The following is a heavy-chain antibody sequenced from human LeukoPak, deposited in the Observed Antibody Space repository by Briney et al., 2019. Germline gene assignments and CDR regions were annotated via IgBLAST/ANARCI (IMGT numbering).Heavy chain of an antibody. Sequence: GGSLRLSCAASGFTFSSYGMHWVRQAPGKGLEWVAVISYDGSNKYYADSVKGRFTISRDNSKNTLYLQMNSLRAEDTAVYYCPKIFTVTTFDYWGQGTLVTVSS. CDR1: GFTFSSYG. V-gene: IGHV3-30*18. CDR2: ISYDGSNK. D-gene: IGHD4-17*01. J-gene: IGHJ4*02. CDR3: PKIFTVTTFDY.